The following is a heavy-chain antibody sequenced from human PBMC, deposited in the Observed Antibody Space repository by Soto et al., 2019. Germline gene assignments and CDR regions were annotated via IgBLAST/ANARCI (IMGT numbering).Heavy chain of an antibody. V-gene: IGHV1-18*01. CDR1: GYTFINYG. D-gene: IGHD1-26*01. J-gene: IGHJ3*02. CDR3: ARDSLSGTDACDI. Sequence: QGQLVQSGAEVKKPEASVKVSCKASGYTFINYGVTWVRQAPGQGLEWMGWISAYNGNTNYAQKLQGRVTLTTDTSTSTAYMELGSLTPDDTAVYYCARDSLSGTDACDIWGQGTMVTVSS. CDR2: ISAYNGNT.